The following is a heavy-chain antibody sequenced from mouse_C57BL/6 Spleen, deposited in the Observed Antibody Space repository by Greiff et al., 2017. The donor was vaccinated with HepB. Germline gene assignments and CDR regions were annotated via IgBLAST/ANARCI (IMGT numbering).Heavy chain of an antibody. J-gene: IGHJ1*03. V-gene: IGHV1-52*01. CDR2: IDPSDSET. D-gene: IGHD1-1*01. CDR3: ARGDYGSSYWYFDV. Sequence: PIQGLEWTGNIDPSDSETHYNQKFKDKATLTVDKSSSTAYMQLSSLTSEDSAVYYCARGDYGSSYWYFDVWGTGTTVTVSS.